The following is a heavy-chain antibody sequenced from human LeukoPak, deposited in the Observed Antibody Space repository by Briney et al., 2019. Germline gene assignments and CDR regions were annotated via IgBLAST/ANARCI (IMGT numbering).Heavy chain of an antibody. J-gene: IGHJ3*02. V-gene: IGHV1-24*01. CDR1: GYTFTSYY. D-gene: IGHD3-22*01. CDR3: ATNSWLLLRSPYVFDI. Sequence: ASVKVSCKASGYTFTSYYMHWVRQAPGKGLEWMGGFDPEDGETIYAQKFQGRVTMTEDTSTDTAYMELSSLRSEDTAVYYCATNSWLLLRSPYVFDIWGQGTVVTVS. CDR2: FDPEDGET.